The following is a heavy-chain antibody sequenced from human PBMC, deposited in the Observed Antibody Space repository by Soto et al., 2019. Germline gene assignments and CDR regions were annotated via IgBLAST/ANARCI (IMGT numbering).Heavy chain of an antibody. CDR1: GYTFTSYA. J-gene: IGHJ3*02. D-gene: IGHD2-2*01. V-gene: IGHV1-3*01. Sequence: ASVKVSCKASGYTFTSYAMHWVRQAPGQRLEWMGWINAGNGNTKYSQKFQGRVTITRDTSASTAYMELSSLSSEDTAVYYCARGLGPAASAFDIWGQGTMVTVSS. CDR3: ARGLGPAASAFDI. CDR2: INAGNGNT.